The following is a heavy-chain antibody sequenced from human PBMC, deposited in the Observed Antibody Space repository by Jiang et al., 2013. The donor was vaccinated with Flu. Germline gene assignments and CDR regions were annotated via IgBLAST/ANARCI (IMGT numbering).Heavy chain of an antibody. Sequence: VQLLESGGGLVQPGGSLRLSCAASGFTFSSYWMSWVRQAPGKGLEWVANIKQDGSEKYYVDSVKGRFTISRDNAKNSLYLQMNSLRAEDTAVYYCARATGVIDDAFDIWGQGTMVTVS. D-gene: IGHD7-27*01. V-gene: IGHV3-7*01. CDR2: IKQDGSEK. J-gene: IGHJ3*02. CDR1: GFTFSSYW. CDR3: ARATGVIDDAFDI.